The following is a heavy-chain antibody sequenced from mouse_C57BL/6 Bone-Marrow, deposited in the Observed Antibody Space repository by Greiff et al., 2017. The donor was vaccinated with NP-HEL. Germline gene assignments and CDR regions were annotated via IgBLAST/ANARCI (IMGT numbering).Heavy chain of an antibody. D-gene: IGHD1-1*01. V-gene: IGHV1-81*01. J-gene: IGHJ2*01. CDR1: GYTFTSYG. CDR2: IYPRSGNT. CDR3: ARTGSSGYFDY. Sequence: LVESGAELARPGASVKLSCKASGYTFTSYGISWVKQRTGQGLEWIGEIYPRSGNTYYNEKFKGKATLTADKSSSTAYMELRSLTSEDSAVYFCARTGSSGYFDYWGQGTTLTVSS.